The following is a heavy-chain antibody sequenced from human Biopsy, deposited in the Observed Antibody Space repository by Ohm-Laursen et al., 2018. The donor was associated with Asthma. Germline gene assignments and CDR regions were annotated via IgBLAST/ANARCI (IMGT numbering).Heavy chain of an antibody. CDR3: ARTYYDFLTGQVKDVFGV. V-gene: IGHV1-3*04. Sequence: ASVKVSCKVSGYNFISFAIHWVRQAPGQRLEWMGWVNTGNAVTKYSQKFQGRVTITRDTSASTAYMELRSLRSEDTATYYCARTYYDFLTGQVKDVFGVWGQGTMVTVSS. CDR2: VNTGNAVT. J-gene: IGHJ3*01. D-gene: IGHD3-9*01. CDR1: GYNFISFA.